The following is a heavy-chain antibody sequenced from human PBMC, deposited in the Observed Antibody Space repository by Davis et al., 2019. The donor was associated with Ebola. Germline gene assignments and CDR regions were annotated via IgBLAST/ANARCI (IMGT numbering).Heavy chain of an antibody. CDR2: IYSGGST. Sequence: PGGSLRLSCAASGFTVSSNSMSWVRQAPGKGLEWVSAIYSGGSTYYADSVKGRFTISRDNSKNTLYLQMNSLRAEDTAVYYCAKDYGDYGSFFDYWGQGTLVTVSS. CDR1: GFTVSSNS. V-gene: IGHV3-53*01. CDR3: AKDYGDYGSFFDY. J-gene: IGHJ4*02. D-gene: IGHD4-17*01.